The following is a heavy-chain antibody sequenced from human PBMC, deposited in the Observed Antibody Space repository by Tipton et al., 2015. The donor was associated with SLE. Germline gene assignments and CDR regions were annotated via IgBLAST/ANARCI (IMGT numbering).Heavy chain of an antibody. CDR3: AKDAEVGTSRAVFDY. CDR1: GFTFSSYA. D-gene: IGHD1-26*01. V-gene: IGHV3-23*01. CDR2: ISGSGGST. J-gene: IGHJ4*02. Sequence: SLRLSCAASGFTFSSYAMSWVRQAPGKGLEWVSAISGSGGSTYYADSVKGRFTISRDNSKNTLYLQMNSLRAEDTAVYFCAKDAEVGTSRAVFDYWGQGTLVTVSS.